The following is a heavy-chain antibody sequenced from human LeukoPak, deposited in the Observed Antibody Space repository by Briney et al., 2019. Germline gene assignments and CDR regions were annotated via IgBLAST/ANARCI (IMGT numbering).Heavy chain of an antibody. CDR2: IYTSGST. D-gene: IGHD3-16*02. V-gene: IGHV4-4*09. CDR3: ARVPVINNWFDP. J-gene: IGHJ5*02. Sequence: SETLSLTCTVSGGSISSYYWSWIRQPPGKGLEWIGYIYTSGSTNYNPSLKSRVTISVDTSKNQLSLKLSSVTATDTAVYYCARVPVINNWFDPWGQGTLVTVSS. CDR1: GGSISSYY.